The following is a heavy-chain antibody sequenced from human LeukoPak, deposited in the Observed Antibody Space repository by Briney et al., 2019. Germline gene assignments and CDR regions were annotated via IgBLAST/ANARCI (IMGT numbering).Heavy chain of an antibody. CDR2: ISAYNGNT. V-gene: IGHV1-18*01. CDR1: GYTFTSYG. Sequence: ASVKVSCKASGYTFTSYGISWVRQAPGQGLEWMGWISAYNGNTNYAQKLQGRVTMTTDTSTSTAYMELRSVRSDDTAVYYCARGAGQLVGGYYYYGMDVWGQGTTVTVSS. J-gene: IGHJ6*02. CDR3: ARGAGQLVGGYYYYGMDV. D-gene: IGHD6-6*01.